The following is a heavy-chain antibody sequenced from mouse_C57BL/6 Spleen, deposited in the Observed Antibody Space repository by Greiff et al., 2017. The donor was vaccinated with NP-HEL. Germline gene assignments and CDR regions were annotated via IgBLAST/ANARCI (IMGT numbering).Heavy chain of an antibody. V-gene: IGHV1-50*01. CDR2: IDPSDSYT. CDR1: GYTFTSYW. Sequence: VQLQQPGAELVKPGASVKLSCKASGYTFTSYWMQWVKQRPGQGLEWIGEIDPSDSYTNYKQKFKGKATLTVDTSSSTAYMQLSSLTSEDSAVYYCARRYDGSSYDAMDYWGQGTSVTVSS. D-gene: IGHD1-1*01. CDR3: ARRYDGSSYDAMDY. J-gene: IGHJ4*01.